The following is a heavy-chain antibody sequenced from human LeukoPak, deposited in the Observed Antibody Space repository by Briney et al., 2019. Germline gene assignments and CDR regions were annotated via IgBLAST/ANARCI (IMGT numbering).Heavy chain of an antibody. CDR3: ARGRGYRDYDRPLDY. J-gene: IGHJ4*02. CDR2: ITSGGNT. D-gene: IGHD5-12*01. Sequence: QPGGSLRLSCAASGFTVSSNYMNWVRQAPGEGLEWVSVITSGGNTYYADSVKGRFTTSRDNSKNTLYVQMNSLRAEDTAIYYCARGRGYRDYDRPLDYWGQGTLVTVSS. V-gene: IGHV3-53*01. CDR1: GFTVSSNY.